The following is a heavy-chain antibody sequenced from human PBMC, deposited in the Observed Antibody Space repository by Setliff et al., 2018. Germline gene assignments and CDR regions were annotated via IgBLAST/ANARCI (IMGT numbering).Heavy chain of an antibody. CDR2: ILTTGSP. CDR1: GGSISSYY. D-gene: IGHD7-27*01. CDR3: ARLGRSPTSARWYYMDV. J-gene: IGHJ6*03. V-gene: IGHV4-4*08. Sequence: ETLSLTCTVSGGSISSYYWSWIRQPPGKGLEWIGHILTTGSPNYNPSLKSRIAISADTSRDRFSLRLTSVTAADTAAYYCARLGRSPTSARWYYMDVWGTGTTVTVSS.